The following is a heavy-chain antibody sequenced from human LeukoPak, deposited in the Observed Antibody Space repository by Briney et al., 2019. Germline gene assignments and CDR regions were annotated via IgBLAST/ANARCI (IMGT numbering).Heavy chain of an antibody. Sequence: GGSLRLSCTASGFTFSNYWMHWVRKAPGQGLVWVSRISNDGSDTSYADSVKGRFTISRDNAKNTLYLQMNSLRAEDTAVYYCATSWSFGPHYFDDWGQGTLVTVSS. J-gene: IGHJ4*02. D-gene: IGHD3/OR15-3a*01. CDR3: ATSWSFGPHYFDD. CDR2: ISNDGSDT. CDR1: GFTFSNYW. V-gene: IGHV3-74*01.